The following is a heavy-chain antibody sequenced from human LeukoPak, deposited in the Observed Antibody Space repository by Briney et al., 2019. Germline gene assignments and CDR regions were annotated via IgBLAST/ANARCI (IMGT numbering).Heavy chain of an antibody. J-gene: IGHJ4*02. CDR1: GFTFDDYG. CDR2: ISSSSSYI. V-gene: IGHV3-21*01. CDR3: ARDHGSRGYYDYVPFDY. D-gene: IGHD3-16*01. Sequence: PGGSLRLSCAASGFTFDDYGMTWVRQAPGKGLEWVSSISSSSSYIYYADSVKGRFTISRDNAKNSLYLQMNSLRAEDTAVYYCARDHGSRGYYDYVPFDYWGQGTLVTVSS.